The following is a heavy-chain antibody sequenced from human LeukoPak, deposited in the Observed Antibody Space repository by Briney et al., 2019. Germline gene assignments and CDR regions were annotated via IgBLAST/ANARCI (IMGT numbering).Heavy chain of an antibody. CDR1: GYTFTGYY. D-gene: IGHD2-2*01. V-gene: IGHV1-2*02. CDR3: VRDGACSSTSCQNFDY. J-gene: IGHJ4*02. Sequence: ASVRVSCTASGYTFTGYYIHWVRQAPGQGLEWMGWINPYSGATNYAQKFQGRVPMTSDTSITTAYMEPTRLRSDDTAVYYCVRDGACSSTSCQNFDYWGQGTLVTVPS. CDR2: INPYSGAT.